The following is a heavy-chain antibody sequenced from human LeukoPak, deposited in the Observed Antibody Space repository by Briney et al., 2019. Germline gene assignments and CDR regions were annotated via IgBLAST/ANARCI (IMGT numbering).Heavy chain of an antibody. CDR2: INPNSDGT. D-gene: IGHD3-22*01. CDR3: ARGNVYYDSSGEIDY. CDR1: GYTFTGYY. V-gene: IGHV1-2*06. J-gene: IGHJ4*02. Sequence: ASVKVSCKASGYTFTGYYMHWVRQAPGQGLEWMGRINPNSDGTNYAQKFQGRVTMTRDTSISTAYMELSRLRSDDTAVYYCARGNVYYDSSGEIDYWGQGTLVTVSS.